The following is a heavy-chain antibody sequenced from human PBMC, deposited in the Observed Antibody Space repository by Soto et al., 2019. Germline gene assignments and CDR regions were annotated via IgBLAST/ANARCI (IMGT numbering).Heavy chain of an antibody. CDR3: AKDTLSMVRPPPDY. J-gene: IGHJ4*02. Sequence: GGSLRLSCAASGFTFSSYAMSWVRQAPGKGLEWVSAISGSGGSTYYADSVKGRFTISRDNSKNTLYLQMNSLRAEDTAVYYCAKDTLSMVRPPPDYWGQGTLVTVSS. CDR2: ISGSGGST. V-gene: IGHV3-23*01. CDR1: GFTFSSYA. D-gene: IGHD3-10*01.